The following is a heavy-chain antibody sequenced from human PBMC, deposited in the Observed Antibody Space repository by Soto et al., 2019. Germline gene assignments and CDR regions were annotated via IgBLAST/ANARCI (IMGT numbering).Heavy chain of an antibody. CDR3: ARDPGYSNYDFDY. V-gene: IGHV3-33*01. J-gene: IGHJ4*02. CDR1: GFTFSSHA. D-gene: IGHD5-12*01. Sequence: QVQLVESGGGVVQPGRSLRLSCVASGFTFSSHAMHWVRQAPGKGLEWVAVIWYDGSKKYYADSVKGRFTVARDDSKNTRDLKMNSLRVEDTAVYYCARDPGYSNYDFDYWGQGTLVTVSP. CDR2: IWYDGSKK.